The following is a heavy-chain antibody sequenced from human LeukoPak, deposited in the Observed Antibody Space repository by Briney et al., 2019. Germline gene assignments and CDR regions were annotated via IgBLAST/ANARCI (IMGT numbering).Heavy chain of an antibody. CDR3: ARDPGFYYYGSGNHDAFDI. CDR2: IKQDGSEK. D-gene: IGHD3-10*01. CDR1: GFTFSSYW. Sequence: GGSLRLSCAASGFTFSSYWMSWVRQAPGQGLEWVANIKQDGSEKYYVDSVKGRFTISRDNAKNSLYLQMNSLRAEDTAVYYCARDPGFYYYGSGNHDAFDIWGQGTMVTVSS. V-gene: IGHV3-7*01. J-gene: IGHJ3*02.